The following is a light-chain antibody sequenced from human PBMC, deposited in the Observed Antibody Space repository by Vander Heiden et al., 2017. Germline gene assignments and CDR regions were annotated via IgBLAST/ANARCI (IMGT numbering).Light chain of an antibody. J-gene: IGLJ1*01. CDR2: GKN. CDR1: TLRSYY. Sequence: SSELPHHPAVSLALGQTFRITCQGDTLRSYYASWYQQKPGQAPVLVICGKNNRPSGIPDRFSGSNSGNTASLTIAGAQAEDEADYYCNSRDNSNNHNYVFGTGTKVTVL. V-gene: IGLV3-19*01. CDR3: NSRDNSNNHNYV.